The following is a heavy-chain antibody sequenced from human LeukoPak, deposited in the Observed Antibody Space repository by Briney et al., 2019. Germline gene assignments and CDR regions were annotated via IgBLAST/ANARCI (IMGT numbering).Heavy chain of an antibody. D-gene: IGHD5-24*01. CDR2: ISGSGGST. Sequence: PGGSLRLSCAASGFTFSSYGMSWVRQAPGKGLEWVSAISGSGGSTYYADSVKGRFTISRDNSKNTLYLQMNSLRAEDTAVYYCARDGRDGYSYYFDYWGQGTLVTVSS. CDR1: GFTFSSYG. J-gene: IGHJ4*02. V-gene: IGHV3-23*01. CDR3: ARDGRDGYSYYFDY.